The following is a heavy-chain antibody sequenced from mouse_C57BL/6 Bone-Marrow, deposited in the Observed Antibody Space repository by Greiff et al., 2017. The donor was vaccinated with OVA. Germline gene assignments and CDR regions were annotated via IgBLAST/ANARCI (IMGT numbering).Heavy chain of an antibody. V-gene: IGHV14-3*01. Sequence: VQLQQSVAELVRPGASVKLSCTASGFNINNTYMHWVKQRPEQGLEWIGRIDPANGNTKYAPKFQGKATITADTSSNTAYLQLSSLTSEDTAIYCCARSSYYGSSYLYYAMDYWGQGTSVTVSS. CDR3: ARSSYYGSSYLYYAMDY. CDR2: IDPANGNT. D-gene: IGHD1-1*01. CDR1: GFNINNTY. J-gene: IGHJ4*01.